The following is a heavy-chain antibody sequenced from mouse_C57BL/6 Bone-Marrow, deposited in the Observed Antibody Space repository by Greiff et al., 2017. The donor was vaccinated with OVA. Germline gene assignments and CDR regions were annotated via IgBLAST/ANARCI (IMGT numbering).Heavy chain of an antibody. CDR3: ASGYITTVWGYCDV. D-gene: IGHD1-1*01. CDR1: GYTFTSYW. CDR2: IDPNSGGT. V-gene: IGHV1-72*01. J-gene: IGHJ1*03. Sequence: QVQLQQSGAELVKPGASVKLSCKASGYTFTSYWMHWVKQRPGRGLEWIGRIDPNSGGTKYNEKFKSKATLTVDKPSSTAYMQLSSLTSEDSAVYYCASGYITTVWGYCDVWGTGTTVTVSS.